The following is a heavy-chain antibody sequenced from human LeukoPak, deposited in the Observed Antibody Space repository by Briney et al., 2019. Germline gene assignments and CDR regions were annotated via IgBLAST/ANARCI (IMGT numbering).Heavy chain of an antibody. CDR3: ARDGEFQFPYYYYYYMDV. J-gene: IGHJ6*03. CDR2: MNPNSGNT. V-gene: IGHV1-8*01. Sequence: ASVKVSCKASGYTFTNYDINWVRQATGHGLEWMGWMNPNSGNTGYAQNFQGRVAMTRDTSITTVYMELNRLRSDDTAVYYCARDGEFQFPYYYYYYMDVWGKGTTVTISS. CDR1: GYTFTNYD. D-gene: IGHD3-10*01.